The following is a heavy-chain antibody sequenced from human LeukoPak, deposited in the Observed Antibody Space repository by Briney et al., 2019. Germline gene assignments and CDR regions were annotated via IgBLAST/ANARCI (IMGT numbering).Heavy chain of an antibody. CDR3: ARGRVVPAARRGWFDP. J-gene: IGHJ5*02. V-gene: IGHV4-34*01. D-gene: IGHD2-2*01. Sequence: NPSETLSLTCAVYGGSFSGYYWSWIRQPPGKGLEWIGEINHSGSTNYNPSLKSRVTISVDTSKNQFSLKLSSVTAADTAVYYCARGRVVPAARRGWFDPWGQGTLVAVSS. CDR2: INHSGST. CDR1: GGSFSGYY.